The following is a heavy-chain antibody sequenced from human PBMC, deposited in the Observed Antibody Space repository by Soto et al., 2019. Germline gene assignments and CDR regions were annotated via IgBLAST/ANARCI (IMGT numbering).Heavy chain of an antibody. CDR3: ARAKVYATRDYYYYYMDV. D-gene: IGHD2-8*01. CDR2: IYSGGST. Sequence: GGSLRLSCAASGFTVSSNYMSWVRQAPGKGLEWVSVIYSGGSTYYADSVKGRFTISRHNSKNTLYLQMNSLRAEDTAVYYCARAKVYATRDYYYYYMDVWGKGTTVTVSS. J-gene: IGHJ6*03. V-gene: IGHV3-53*04. CDR1: GFTVSSNY.